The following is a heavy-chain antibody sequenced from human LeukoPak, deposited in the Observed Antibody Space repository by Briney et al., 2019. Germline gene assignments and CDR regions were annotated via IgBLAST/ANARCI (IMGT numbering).Heavy chain of an antibody. J-gene: IGHJ5*02. Sequence: ASVKVSCKTSGYSFNFYGITWVRQVAGQGLEWMGWISAQHGQTEYAPKLQERVSMTTDTYTNTAYMELRSLRSDDTAVYYCARAGAVVDNWFDPWGQGTLVTVSS. D-gene: IGHD2-15*01. CDR3: ARAGAVVDNWFDP. CDR1: GYSFNFYG. CDR2: ISAQHGQT. V-gene: IGHV1-18*01.